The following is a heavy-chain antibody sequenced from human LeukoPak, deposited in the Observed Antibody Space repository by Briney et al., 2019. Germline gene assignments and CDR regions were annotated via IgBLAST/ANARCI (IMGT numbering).Heavy chain of an antibody. CDR3: ARATKESPYSSGWYDY. CDR1: GFIFTGYF. V-gene: IGHV3-7*01. Sequence: GGSLRLSCAASGFIFTGYFMSWVRQAPGKGLEWVASIKHDGSEKYYVDSVRGRFTISRDNTKNLLYLQMSSLRAEDTAVYYCARATKESPYSSGWYDYWGQGTLVTVSS. CDR2: IKHDGSEK. J-gene: IGHJ4*02. D-gene: IGHD6-19*01.